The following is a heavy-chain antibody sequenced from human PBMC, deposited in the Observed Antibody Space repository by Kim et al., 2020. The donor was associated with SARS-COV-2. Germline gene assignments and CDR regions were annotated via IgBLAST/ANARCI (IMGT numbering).Heavy chain of an antibody. Sequence: GGSLRLSCAASGFTFSGSAMHWVRQASGKGLEWVGRIRSKANSYATAYAASVKGRFTISRDDSKNTAYLQMNSLKTEDTAVYYCTRQLLGYCSSTSCYYYCYSMDVWGQGTTVTVSS. CDR3: TRQLLGYCSSTSCYYYCYSMDV. J-gene: IGHJ6*02. D-gene: IGHD2-2*01. CDR1: GFTFSGSA. CDR2: IRSKANSYAT. V-gene: IGHV3-73*01.